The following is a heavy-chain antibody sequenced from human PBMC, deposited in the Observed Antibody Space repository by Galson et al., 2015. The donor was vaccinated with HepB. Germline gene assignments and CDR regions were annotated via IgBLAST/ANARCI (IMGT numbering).Heavy chain of an antibody. D-gene: IGHD2-2*01. J-gene: IGHJ3*02. CDR1: GFTFSSYS. V-gene: IGHV3-21*01. Sequence: PRLSCAASGFTFSSYSMNWVRQAPGKGLEWVSSISSSSSYIYYADSVKGRFTISRDNAKNSLYLQMNSLRAEDTAVYYCARDLWKDCSSTSCYVFMGGDAFDIWGQGTMVTVSS. CDR2: ISSSSSYI. CDR3: ARDLWKDCSSTSCYVFMGGDAFDI.